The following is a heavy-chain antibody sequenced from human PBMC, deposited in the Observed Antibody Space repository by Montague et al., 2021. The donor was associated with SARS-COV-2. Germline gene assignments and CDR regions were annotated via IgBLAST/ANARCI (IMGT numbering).Heavy chain of an antibody. CDR3: ARDRDSSGWFDY. D-gene: IGHD6-19*01. V-gene: IGHV3-21*01. CDR1: GFTFSSYS. J-gene: IGHJ4*02. Sequence: SLRLSCAASGFTFSSYSMNLVRQAPVKGLEWVSSISSSSYIYYAXSVKGRFTISRDNAKNSLYLQMNSLRAEDTAVYYCARDRDSSGWFDYWGQGTLVTVSS. CDR2: ISSSSYI.